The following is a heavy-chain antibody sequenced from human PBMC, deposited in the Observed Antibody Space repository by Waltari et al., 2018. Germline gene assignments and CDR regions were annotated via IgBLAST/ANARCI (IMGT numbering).Heavy chain of an antibody. CDR1: GGSIRSSNW. V-gene: IGHV4-4*02. D-gene: IGHD3-22*01. CDR3: ARGALGDSSGSDAFDI. J-gene: IGHJ3*02. Sequence: QVQLQESGPGLVKPSGTLSLTCAVSGGSIRSSNWWSWVRQPPGTGLEWVGEIYHSGSTNYNPSLKSRVTIAVDKSKNQFSLKLSSVTAADTAVYYCARGALGDSSGSDAFDIWGQGTMVTVSS. CDR2: IYHSGST.